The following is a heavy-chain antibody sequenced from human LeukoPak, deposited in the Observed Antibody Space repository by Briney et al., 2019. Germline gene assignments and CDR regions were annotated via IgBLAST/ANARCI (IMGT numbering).Heavy chain of an antibody. J-gene: IGHJ4*02. V-gene: IGHV4-4*07. D-gene: IGHD7-27*01. CDR1: GGSISSYY. Sequence: SETLSLTCTVSGGSISSYYWSWIRQPAGKGLEWIGRIYPSGSTNYNPSLKSRVTMSVDTSKNQFSLKLSSVTAADTAVYYCARGPHYALGIYFDYWGQGTLVTVSS. CDR3: ARGPHYALGIYFDY. CDR2: IYPSGST.